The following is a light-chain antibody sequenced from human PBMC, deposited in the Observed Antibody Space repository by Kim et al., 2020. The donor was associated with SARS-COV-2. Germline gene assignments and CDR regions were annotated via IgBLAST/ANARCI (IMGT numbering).Light chain of an antibody. V-gene: IGLV8-61*01. CDR3: VLYMGSGINWV. CDR2: STN. J-gene: IGLJ3*02. Sequence: QAVVTQEPSFSVSPGGTVTLTCGLSSGSVSTSYYPSWYQQTPGQAPRTLIYSTNTRSSGVPDRFSGSILGNKAALTITGAQADDESDYYCVLYMGSGINWVFGGGTQLTFL. CDR1: SGSVSTSYY.